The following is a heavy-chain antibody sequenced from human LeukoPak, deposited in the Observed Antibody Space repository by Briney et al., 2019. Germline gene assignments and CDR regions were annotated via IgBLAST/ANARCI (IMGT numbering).Heavy chain of an antibody. V-gene: IGHV4-59*08. Sequence: SETLSLTCTVSGGSISSYYWSWIRQPLGKGLEWIGYIYYSGSTNYNPSLKSRVTISVDTSKNQFSLKLSSVTAADTAVYYCARQDIYDYVWGSYRYTGSNWFDPWGQGTLVTVSS. D-gene: IGHD3-16*02. CDR3: ARQDIYDYVWGSYRYTGSNWFDP. CDR2: IYYSGST. J-gene: IGHJ5*02. CDR1: GGSISSYY.